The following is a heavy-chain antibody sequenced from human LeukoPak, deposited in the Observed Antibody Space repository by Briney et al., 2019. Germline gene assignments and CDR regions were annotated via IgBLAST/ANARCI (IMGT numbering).Heavy chain of an antibody. CDR2: IKSKTDGGTT. V-gene: IGHV3-15*07. CDR3: TTVPAYGDYESGDY. D-gene: IGHD4-17*01. Sequence: GGSLRLSCAASGFTFSNAWMNWVRQAPGKGLEWVGRIKSKTDGGTTDYAAPVKGRFPISRDDSKNTLYLQMNSLKTEDTAVYYCTTVPAYGDYESGDYWGQGTLVTVSS. CDR1: GFTFSNAW. J-gene: IGHJ4*02.